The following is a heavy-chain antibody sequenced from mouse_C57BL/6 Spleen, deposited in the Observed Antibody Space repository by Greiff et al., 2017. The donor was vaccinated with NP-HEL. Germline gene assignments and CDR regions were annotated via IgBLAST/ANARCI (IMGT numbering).Heavy chain of an antibody. CDR1: GFSLTSYG. Sequence: VKLMESGPGLVQPSQSLSITCTVSGFSLTSYGVHWVRQSPGKGLEWLGVIWRGGSTDYNAAFMSRLSITKDNSKSQVFFKMNSLQADDTAIYVCAKGANWDGFYAMDYWGQGTSVTVSS. CDR2: IWRGGST. CDR3: AKGANWDGFYAMDY. D-gene: IGHD4-1*01. V-gene: IGHV2-5*01. J-gene: IGHJ4*01.